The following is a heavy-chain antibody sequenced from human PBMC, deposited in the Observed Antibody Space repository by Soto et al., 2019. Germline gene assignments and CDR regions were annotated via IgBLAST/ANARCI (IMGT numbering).Heavy chain of an antibody. Sequence: EVQLVESGGGLVQPGGSLRLSCAASGFTFSSYAMHWVRQAPGKGLEYVSAISSNGGSTYYANSVKGRFTISRDNSKNTLYLQMGSLRAEDMAVYYCARGEVSRFYYGSGSSLDYWGQGTLVTVSS. CDR1: GFTFSSYA. V-gene: IGHV3-64*01. CDR3: ARGEVSRFYYGSGSSLDY. CDR2: ISSNGGST. J-gene: IGHJ4*02. D-gene: IGHD3-10*01.